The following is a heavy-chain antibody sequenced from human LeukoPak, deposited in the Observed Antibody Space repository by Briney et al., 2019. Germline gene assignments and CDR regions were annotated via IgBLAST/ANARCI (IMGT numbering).Heavy chain of an antibody. V-gene: IGHV3-43D*03. Sequence: GGSLRRSCAASGFTFADYAMHWVRQAPGKGLEWVSLISWDGGSTYYADSVKGRFTISRDNSKNSLYLQMNSLRAEDTALYYCAKEFYGSGSQIDYWGQGTLVTVSS. CDR3: AKEFYGSGSQIDY. CDR2: ISWDGGST. CDR1: GFTFADYA. J-gene: IGHJ4*02. D-gene: IGHD3-10*01.